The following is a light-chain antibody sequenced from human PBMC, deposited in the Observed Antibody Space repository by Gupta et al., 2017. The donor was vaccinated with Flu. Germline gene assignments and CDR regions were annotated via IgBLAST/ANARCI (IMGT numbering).Light chain of an antibody. CDR2: INN. CDR1: SSYIGSNT. J-gene: IGLJ2*01. Sequence: SVLPQLPSASGPPAQRVTISCSGSSSYIGSNTVNWNQHLPGTTPKLLSMINNQRPSGVPARFTCSKSGTSGTAAITVLQAEDEADDYCAGWVGSLIGGVFGGGTKLTVL. V-gene: IGLV1-44*01. CDR3: AGWVGSLIGGV.